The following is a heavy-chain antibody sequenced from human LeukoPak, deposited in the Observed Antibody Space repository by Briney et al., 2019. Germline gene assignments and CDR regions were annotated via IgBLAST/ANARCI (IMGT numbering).Heavy chain of an antibody. J-gene: IGHJ4*02. V-gene: IGHV4-61*05. CDR2: IYYSEST. CDR3: ARAGFDWLSQFDY. CDR1: GGSISSSSYY. D-gene: IGHD3-9*01. Sequence: SETLSLTCTVSGGSISSSSYYWGWIRQPPGKGLEWIGYIYYSESTNYNPSLKSRVTISVDTTKNQFSLKLSSVTAADTAVYYCARAGFDWLSQFDYWGQGTLVTVSS.